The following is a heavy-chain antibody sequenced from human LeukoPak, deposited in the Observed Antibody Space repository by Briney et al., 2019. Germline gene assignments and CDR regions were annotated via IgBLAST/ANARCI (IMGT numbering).Heavy chain of an antibody. D-gene: IGHD3-10*01. CDR3: ARGAGITMVRGVKNYYYYYMDV. J-gene: IGHJ6*03. V-gene: IGHV1-8*01. CDR1: GYTFTSYD. Sequence: ASVKVSCKASGYTFTSYDINWVRQATGQGLEWMGWMNPNSGNTGYAQKFQGRVTMTRNTSISTAYMELSSLRSEDTAVYYCARGAGITMVRGVKNYYYYYMDVWGKGTTVTIPS. CDR2: MNPNSGNT.